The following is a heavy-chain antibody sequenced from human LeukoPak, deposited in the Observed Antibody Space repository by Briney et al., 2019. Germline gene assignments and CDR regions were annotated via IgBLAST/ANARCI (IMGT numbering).Heavy chain of an antibody. J-gene: IGHJ4*02. Sequence: SETLSLTCTVSGGSISSGDYYWSWIRQPPGKGLEWIGYIYYSGSTYYNPSLKSRVTISVDTSKNQFSLKLSSVTAADTAVYYCARFTVTMAYFDTGAREPWSPSPQ. V-gene: IGHV4-30-4*01. CDR1: GGSISSGDYY. CDR2: IYYSGST. D-gene: IGHD3-10*01. CDR3: ARFTVTMAYFDT.